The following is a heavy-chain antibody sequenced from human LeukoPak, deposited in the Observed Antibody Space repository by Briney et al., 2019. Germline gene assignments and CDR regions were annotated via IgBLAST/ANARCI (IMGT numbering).Heavy chain of an antibody. V-gene: IGHV3-33*01. CDR2: IRLDGNNT. Sequence: GTSLRLSGTPSGFTFSGYAMDWVRQAPGKGLGWVAVIRLDGNNTYYADSVKGPFTISRDNSKNTLYLQMNSLRAEDTAVYYCARGAQSGGYSGPFDIWGQGTMVTVSS. CDR1: GFTFSGYA. J-gene: IGHJ3*02. D-gene: IGHD1-26*01. CDR3: ARGAQSGGYSGPFDI.